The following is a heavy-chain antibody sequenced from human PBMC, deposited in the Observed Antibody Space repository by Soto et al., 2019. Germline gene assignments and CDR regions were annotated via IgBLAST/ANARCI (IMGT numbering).Heavy chain of an antibody. CDR1: GFTFSSYA. CDR3: AKERLEYQLLYYYYGMDV. CDR2: ISGSGGST. V-gene: IGHV3-23*01. Sequence: PGGSLRLSCAASGFTFSSYAMSWVRQAPGKGLEWVSAISGSGGSTYYADSVKGRFTISRDNSKNTLYLQMNSLRAEDTAVYYCAKERLEYQLLYYYYGMDVWGQGTTVTVSS. J-gene: IGHJ6*02. D-gene: IGHD2-2*01.